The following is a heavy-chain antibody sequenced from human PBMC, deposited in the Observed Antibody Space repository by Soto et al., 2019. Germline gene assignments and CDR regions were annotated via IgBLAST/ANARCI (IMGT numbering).Heavy chain of an antibody. J-gene: IGHJ3*02. CDR3: ARGSSYTSYGAFDI. V-gene: IGHV3-23*01. Sequence: EVQLLESGGGLVQPGGSLRLSCAASGFTFSSYAMSWVRQAPGKGLEWVAAISGSGGSKYYADSVKGRFTISRDNSKNTLYLQMNSLRAEDTAVYYCARGSSYTSYGAFDIWGQGTMVTVSS. CDR2: ISGSGGSK. D-gene: IGHD2-2*01. CDR1: GFTFSSYA.